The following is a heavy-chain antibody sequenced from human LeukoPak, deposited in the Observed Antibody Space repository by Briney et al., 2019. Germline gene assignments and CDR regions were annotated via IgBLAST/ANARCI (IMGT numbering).Heavy chain of an antibody. CDR3: ARDRSVRGVIRAFDI. Sequence: GGSLRLSCAASGFTFSDYYMSWIRQAPGKGLEWVSYISSSGSTIYYADSVKGRFTIFRDNAKNSLYLQMNSLRAEDTAVYYCARDRSVRGVIRAFDIWGQGTMVTVSS. CDR2: ISSSGSTI. CDR1: GFTFSDYY. D-gene: IGHD3-10*01. J-gene: IGHJ3*02. V-gene: IGHV3-11*01.